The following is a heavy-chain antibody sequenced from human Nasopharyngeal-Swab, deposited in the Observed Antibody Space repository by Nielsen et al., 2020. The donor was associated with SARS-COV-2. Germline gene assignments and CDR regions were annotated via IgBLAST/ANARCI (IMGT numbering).Heavy chain of an antibody. Sequence: SVKVSCKASGGTFSSYAISWVRQAPGQGLEWMGGIIPIFGTANYAQKFQGRVTITADESTSTAYMELSSLRSEDTAVYYCARDRYDILTGYYPPPYYGMDVWGQGTTVTVPS. J-gene: IGHJ6*02. CDR1: GGTFSSYA. D-gene: IGHD3-9*01. CDR3: ARDRYDILTGYYPPPYYGMDV. V-gene: IGHV1-69*13. CDR2: IIPIFGTA.